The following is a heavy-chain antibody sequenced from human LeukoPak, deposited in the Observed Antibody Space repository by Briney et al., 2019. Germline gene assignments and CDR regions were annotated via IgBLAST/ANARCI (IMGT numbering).Heavy chain of an antibody. V-gene: IGHV3-66*01. CDR2: IYSGGSI. CDR3: ARALRDGYNRGFDY. Sequence: GGSLRLSCAASGFTVSSNYMTWVRQAPGKGLEWASVIYSGGSILYADSVKGRFTISRDNSKNTLYLQMNSLRAEDTAVYYCARALRDGYNRGFDYWGRGNLDPVSS. D-gene: IGHD5-24*01. CDR1: GFTVSSNY. J-gene: IGHJ4*02.